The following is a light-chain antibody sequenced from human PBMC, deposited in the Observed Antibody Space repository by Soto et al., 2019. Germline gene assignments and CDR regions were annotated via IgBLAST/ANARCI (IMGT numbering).Light chain of an antibody. CDR1: TSDVGAYNY. J-gene: IGLJ1*01. CDR2: EVS. V-gene: IGLV2-14*01. Sequence: QSALTQPASVSGSPGQSITISCTGSTSDVGAYNYVSWYKHHPGQAPQLMIYEVSNRPSGVSNRFSGSKSGNTASLTISGLQADDEGDYHCSSKTSSSSPFVFXTGTKVTVL. CDR3: SSKTSSSSPFV.